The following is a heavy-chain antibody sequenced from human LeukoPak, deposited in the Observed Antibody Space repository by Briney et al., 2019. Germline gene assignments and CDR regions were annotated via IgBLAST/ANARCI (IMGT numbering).Heavy chain of an antibody. V-gene: IGHV1-69*13. D-gene: IGHD6-13*01. J-gene: IGHJ6*02. Sequence: SVKVSCKASGGTFSRYVISWVRQAPGQGLEWMGGIIPIFGTANYAQKFQGRVTITADESTSTAYMELSSLRSEDTAVYYCARDQQQQLVRDYYYGMDVWGQGTTVTVSS. CDR2: IIPIFGTA. CDR3: ARDQQQQLVRDYYYGMDV. CDR1: GGTFSRYV.